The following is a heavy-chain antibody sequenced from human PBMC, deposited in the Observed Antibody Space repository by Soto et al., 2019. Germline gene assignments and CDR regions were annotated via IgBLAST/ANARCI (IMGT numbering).Heavy chain of an antibody. CDR3: ARGRGYQYYGMDV. V-gene: IGHV3-74*01. Sequence: PGGSLRLSCAASGFTFSSYWMHWVRRAPGKGLVWVSRINTDGISTTYADSVKGRFTISRDKAKNTLYLQMNSLRADDTAAYYCARGRGYQYYGMDVWGQGTTVTVSS. CDR2: INTDGIST. CDR1: GFTFSSYW. J-gene: IGHJ6*02.